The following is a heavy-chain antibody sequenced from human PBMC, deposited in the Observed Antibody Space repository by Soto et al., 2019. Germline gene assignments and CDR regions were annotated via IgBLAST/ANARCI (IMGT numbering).Heavy chain of an antibody. CDR3: AETTSHKWYYRDV. V-gene: IGHV6-1*01. Sequence: PSQTLSLTCAISGDSVSSSSAAWNWIRLSPSRGLEWLARTYYRSRWYNDYAVSVRSRITVNPDTSKTQFSLQLTSVTPEDTAVNYCAETTSHKWYYRDVWGKGTTVTVSS. J-gene: IGHJ6*03. D-gene: IGHD1-7*01. CDR1: GDSVSSSSAA. CDR2: TYYRSRWYN.